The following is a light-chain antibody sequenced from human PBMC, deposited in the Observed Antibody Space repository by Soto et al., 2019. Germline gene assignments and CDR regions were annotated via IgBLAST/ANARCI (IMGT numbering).Light chain of an antibody. J-gene: IGLJ2*01. CDR2: LNSDGSH. Sequence: QSVRSQSPSASASLGASVKLTCTLSSGHSNYAIAWHQQQPEKGPRYLMKLNSDGSHSKGDGIPDRFSGSSSGAERYLTISSLQSEDEADYYCQTWGSGIVVFGGGTKLTVL. V-gene: IGLV4-69*01. CDR1: SGHSNYA. CDR3: QTWGSGIVV.